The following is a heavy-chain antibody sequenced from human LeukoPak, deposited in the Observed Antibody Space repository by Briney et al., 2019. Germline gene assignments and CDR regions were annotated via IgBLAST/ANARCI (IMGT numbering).Heavy chain of an antibody. J-gene: IGHJ6*02. V-gene: IGHV3-21*01. CDR1: GFTFRDYT. Sequence: GGSLRLSCAASGFTFRDYTINWVRQAPGKGLEWVSAIDKGGSYIKYADSVKGRFTVSRDNAKNSLFLQMNNLRLEDTAVYFCARDLGTIPTYYYNGMDVWGQGTTVTVS. D-gene: IGHD2-8*01. CDR3: ARDLGTIPTYYYNGMDV. CDR2: IDKGGSYI.